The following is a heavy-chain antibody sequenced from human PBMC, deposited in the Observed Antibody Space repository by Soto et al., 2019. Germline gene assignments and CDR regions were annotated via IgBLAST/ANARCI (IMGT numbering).Heavy chain of an antibody. V-gene: IGHV4-59*11. CDR1: GGSISSHY. Sequence: SETLSLTCTVSGGSISSHYWNWLRQPPGKGLEWIAYIYYSGTSYNPSLKSRVSISLDTSKNQFSLKLSSVTAADTAVYYCARELLRYFDTYYFYGSDVWGQGTTVTVSS. D-gene: IGHD3-9*01. CDR3: ARELLRYFDTYYFYGSDV. J-gene: IGHJ6*02. CDR2: IYYSGT.